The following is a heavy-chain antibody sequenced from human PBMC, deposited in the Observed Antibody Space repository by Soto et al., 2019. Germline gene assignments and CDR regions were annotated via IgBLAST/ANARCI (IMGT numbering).Heavy chain of an antibody. CDR3: AKEEMATIDY. Sequence: QVQLVESGGGVVQPGRSLTLSCAASGFTFSHHGMQWVRQAPGKGLEWVAVISYDGSNKYYADSVKGRFTISRDNSKDTLFLQMNSLRAEDTAVYFCAKEEMATIDYWGQGSLVTVSS. CDR1: GFTFSHHG. V-gene: IGHV3-30*18. CDR2: ISYDGSNK. J-gene: IGHJ4*02.